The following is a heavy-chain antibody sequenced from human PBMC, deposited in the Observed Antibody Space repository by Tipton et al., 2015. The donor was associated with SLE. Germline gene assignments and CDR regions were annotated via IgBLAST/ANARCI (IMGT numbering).Heavy chain of an antibody. V-gene: IGHV5-51*03. D-gene: IGHD5-24*01. Sequence: VQLVQSGAEVKKPGESLKISCKGSGYSFTSYWIGWVRQMPGKGLEWVGYIYTGGSTHYNPSLRSRVTISVDTSNNQFSLKLRSVSAADTAVYYCAREKGYNWPFGFWGQGTLVTVSS. J-gene: IGHJ4*02. CDR2: IYTGGST. CDR3: AREKGYNWPFGF. CDR1: GYSFTSYW.